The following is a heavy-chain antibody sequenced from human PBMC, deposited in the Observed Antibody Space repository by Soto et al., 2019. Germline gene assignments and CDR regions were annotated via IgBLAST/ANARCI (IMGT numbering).Heavy chain of an antibody. J-gene: IGHJ4*02. V-gene: IGHV1-24*01. CDR3: ARDDGDGQIDY. CDR1: GYTLTELS. CDR2: FDPEDGET. Sequence: ASVKVSCKVSGYTLTELSMHWVRQAPGKGLEWMGGFDPEDGETIYAQKFQGRVTITADESTSTAYMELSSLRSEDTAVYYCARDDGDGQIDYWGQGTLVTVSS. D-gene: IGHD4-17*01.